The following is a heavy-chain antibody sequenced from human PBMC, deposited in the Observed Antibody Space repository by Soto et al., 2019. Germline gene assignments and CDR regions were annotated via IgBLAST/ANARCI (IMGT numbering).Heavy chain of an antibody. CDR2: VSYSWTT. D-gene: IGHD4-17*01. CDR1: GGSIKNYY. Sequence: QVQLQESGPGLVKPSETLSLTCTVSGGSIKNYYWTWIRQPPGKGLEWIAYVSYSWTTNYSPSLRSRVTITVDTSKNQFSLKLRSVTAADTAVYYCARAGDGDYVGWFDPWGQGTLVTVSS. CDR3: ARAGDGDYVGWFDP. V-gene: IGHV4-59*01. J-gene: IGHJ5*02.